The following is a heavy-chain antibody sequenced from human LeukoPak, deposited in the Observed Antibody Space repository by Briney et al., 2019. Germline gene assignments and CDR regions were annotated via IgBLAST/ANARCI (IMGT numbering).Heavy chain of an antibody. CDR1: EFTFSSYA. CDR2: SGSGGST. Sequence: GGSLRLSCAASEFTFSSYAMQWVRQAPGKGLEWVSGSGSGGSTHYADSVKGRFTISRDNSKNTLYLQMNSLRAEDTAVYYCAKDFWSGYYPKYWGQGTLVTVSS. V-gene: IGHV3-23*01. J-gene: IGHJ4*02. D-gene: IGHD3-3*01. CDR3: AKDFWSGYYPKY.